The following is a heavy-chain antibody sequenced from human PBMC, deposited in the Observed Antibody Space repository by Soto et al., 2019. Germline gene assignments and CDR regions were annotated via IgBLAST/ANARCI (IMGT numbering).Heavy chain of an antibody. CDR1: GGTFSSYA. CDR3: AQLHNGSGSDQDFDY. CDR2: IIPIFGTA. D-gene: IGHD3-10*01. Sequence: ASVKVSCKASGGTFSSYAISWVRQAPGQGLEWMGGIIPIFGTANYAQKFQGRVTITADESTSTAYMELSRLRTEDTAVYYCAQLHNGSGSDQDFDYWSQATLVTVTS. J-gene: IGHJ4*02. V-gene: IGHV1-69*13.